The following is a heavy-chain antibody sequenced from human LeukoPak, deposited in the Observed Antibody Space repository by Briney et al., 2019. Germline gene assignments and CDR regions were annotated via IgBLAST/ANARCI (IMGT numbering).Heavy chain of an antibody. CDR1: GYTFTSYG. Sequence: ASVKVSCKASGYTFTSYGISSVRQAPGQGLEWMGWISAYNGNTNYAQKLQGRVTMTTDTSTSTAYMELRSLRSDDTAVYCCARGSGYCSSTSCYPFDYWGQGTLVTVSS. D-gene: IGHD2-2*01. V-gene: IGHV1-18*01. J-gene: IGHJ4*02. CDR2: ISAYNGNT. CDR3: ARGSGYCSSTSCYPFDY.